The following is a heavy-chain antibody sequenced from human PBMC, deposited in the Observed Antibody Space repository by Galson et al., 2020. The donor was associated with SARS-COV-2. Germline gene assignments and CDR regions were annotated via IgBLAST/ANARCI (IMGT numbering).Heavy chain of an antibody. CDR1: GYSLHSYW. CDR3: AALFPYCRGGSCYFYFDY. V-gene: IGHV5-10-1*01. CDR2: IDYSDYYT. Sequence: GESLKIPCKGSGYSLHSYWIRRVRPMPGKGLEWMGRIDYSDYYTNYSPSFQGHVTIPADKSIRTAYLQWSSLKASDTAMYYCAALFPYCRGGSCYFYFDYWGQGTLVTVSS. D-gene: IGHD2-15*01. J-gene: IGHJ4*02.